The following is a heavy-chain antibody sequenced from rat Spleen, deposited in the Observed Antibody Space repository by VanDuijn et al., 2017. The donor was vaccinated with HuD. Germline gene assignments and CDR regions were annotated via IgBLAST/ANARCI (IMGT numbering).Heavy chain of an antibody. D-gene: IGHD1-11*01. CDR1: GFTFSDYY. Sequence: EVQLVESDGGLVQPGRSLKLSCAASGFTFSDYYMAWVRQAPTKGLEWVATISSGGSNTYYPDSVKGRFTIARDNAKNTLYLQMDSLNSEDTATYYCAKAGGGSSYFDYWGQGVMVTVSS. CDR2: ISSGGSNT. V-gene: IGHV5-25*01. J-gene: IGHJ2*01. CDR3: AKAGGGSSYFDY.